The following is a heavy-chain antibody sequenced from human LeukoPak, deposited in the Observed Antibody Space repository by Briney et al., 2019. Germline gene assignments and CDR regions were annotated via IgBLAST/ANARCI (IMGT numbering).Heavy chain of an antibody. CDR1: GYSFTNYW. CDR2: TYPGDSDT. CDR3: GRQGTAEAGTLGTTFDY. D-gene: IGHD6-19*01. J-gene: IGHJ4*02. V-gene: IGHV5-51*01. Sequence: GESLKISCKASGYSFTNYWIGWVRQMPGKGLEWMGITYPGDSDTKYSPSFQGQVTISADKSINTAYLQWSSLRASATAMYYSGRQGTAEAGTLGTTFDYWGQGTLPTVSS.